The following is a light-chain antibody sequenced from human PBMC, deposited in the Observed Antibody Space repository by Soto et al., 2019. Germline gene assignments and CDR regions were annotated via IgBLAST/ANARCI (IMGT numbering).Light chain of an antibody. CDR3: SSYTISSTLVV. V-gene: IGLV2-14*01. CDR1: SSDVGGYNY. CDR2: DVS. J-gene: IGLJ2*01. Sequence: QSVLTQPASVSGSPGQSVTISCTGTSSDVGGYNYVSWYQQHPGKAPKLLIYDVSNRPSGVSNRFSGSKSGNTASLTISGLQAEDDADYYCSSYTISSTLVVFGGGTKVTVL.